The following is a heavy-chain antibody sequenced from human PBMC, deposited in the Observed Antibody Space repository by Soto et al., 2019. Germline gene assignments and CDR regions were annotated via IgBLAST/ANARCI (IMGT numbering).Heavy chain of an antibody. V-gene: IGHV1-69*13. D-gene: IGHD3-10*02. CDR1: GGTFSTSA. Sequence: GASVKVSCKASGGTFSTSAISWVRQAPGQGLEWMGGLIPMFGAANYAQKFRGRVTITADESTNTAYMELSSLRSEDTAVYYCVRGEGGMVGAFDIWGQGTMVTV. J-gene: IGHJ3*02. CDR2: LIPMFGAA. CDR3: VRGEGGMVGAFDI.